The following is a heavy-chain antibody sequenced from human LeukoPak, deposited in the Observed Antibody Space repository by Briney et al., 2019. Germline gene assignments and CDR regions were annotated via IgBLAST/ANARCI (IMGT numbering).Heavy chain of an antibody. J-gene: IGHJ5*02. Sequence: GGSLRLSCAASGFTFSSDSMNWVRQAPGKGLEWVSYISSSSSTIYYADSVKGRFTISRDNAKNSLYLQMNSLRAEDTAVYYCARDRVAVAAPNWFDPWGQGTLVTVSS. V-gene: IGHV3-48*01. CDR1: GFTFSSDS. D-gene: IGHD6-19*01. CDR2: ISSSSSTI. CDR3: ARDRVAVAAPNWFDP.